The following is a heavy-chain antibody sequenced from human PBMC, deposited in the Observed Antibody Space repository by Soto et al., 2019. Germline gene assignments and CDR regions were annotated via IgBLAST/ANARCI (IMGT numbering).Heavy chain of an antibody. CDR1: GGSISSYY. CDR2: IYYSGST. J-gene: IGHJ6*02. Sequence: SETLSLTCTVSGGSISSYYWSWIRQPPGKGLEWIGYIYYSGSTNYNPSLKSRVTISVDTSKNQFSLKLSSVTAADTAVYYCARATYSGGWYGLKHYYYYGMDVWGQGTTVTVSS. CDR3: ARATYSGGWYGLKHYYYYGMDV. V-gene: IGHV4-59*01. D-gene: IGHD6-19*01.